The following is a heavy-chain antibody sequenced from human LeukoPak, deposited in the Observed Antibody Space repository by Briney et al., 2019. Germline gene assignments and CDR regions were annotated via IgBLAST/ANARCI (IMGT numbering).Heavy chain of an antibody. Sequence: SQTLSLTCTVSGGSISSGSYYWSWIRQPAGKGLEWIGRIYTSGSTNYNPSLKSRVTISVDTSKNQFSLKLSSVTAADTAVYYCARVEYSSSSYYYYYYMDVWGKGTTVTVSS. CDR2: IYTSGST. D-gene: IGHD6-6*01. J-gene: IGHJ6*03. CDR1: GGSISSGSYY. CDR3: ARVEYSSSSYYYYYYMDV. V-gene: IGHV4-61*02.